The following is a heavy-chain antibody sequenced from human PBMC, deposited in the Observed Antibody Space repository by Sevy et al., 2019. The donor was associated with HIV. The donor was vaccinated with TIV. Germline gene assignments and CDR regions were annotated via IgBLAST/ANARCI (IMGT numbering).Heavy chain of an antibody. Sequence: SETLSLTCTVSGGSISSYYWSWIRQPAGKGLEWIGRINTSGSTNYNPSLKSRVTMSVDTSKNQFSLKLSSVTAADTAVYYCARENDFWSGYTAYYGMDVWGQGTTVTVSS. D-gene: IGHD3-3*01. CDR3: ARENDFWSGYTAYYGMDV. CDR2: INTSGST. J-gene: IGHJ6*02. CDR1: GGSISSYY. V-gene: IGHV4-4*07.